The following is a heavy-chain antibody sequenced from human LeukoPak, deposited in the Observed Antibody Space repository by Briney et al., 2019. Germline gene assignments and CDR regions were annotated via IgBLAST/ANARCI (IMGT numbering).Heavy chain of an antibody. V-gene: IGHV1-2*04. CDR2: INPNSGGT. CDR3: ARAMIAAASYYYGMDV. CDR1: GYTFTGYY. D-gene: IGHD6-13*01. J-gene: IGHJ6*02. Sequence: ASVKVSCKASGYTFTGYYMHWVRQAPGQGLEWMGWINPNSGGTDYAQKFQGWVTMTRDTSISTAYMELSRLRSDDTAVYYCARAMIAAASYYYGMDVWGQGTTVTVSS.